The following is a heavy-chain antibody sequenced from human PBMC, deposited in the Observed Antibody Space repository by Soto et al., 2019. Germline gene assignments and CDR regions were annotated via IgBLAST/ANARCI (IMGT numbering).Heavy chain of an antibody. J-gene: IGHJ6*01. D-gene: IGHD4-17*01. V-gene: IGHV3-30*18. CDR1: GFTFSSYG. CDR3: AKAGLRDYYGMDV. Sequence: GGSLRLSCAACGFTFSSYGMHWVRQAPGKGLEWVAVISYDGSNKYYADSVKGRFTISRDNSKNTLYLQMNSLRAEDTAVYYCAKAGLRDYYGMDVWGQGTTVTVSS. CDR2: ISYDGSNK.